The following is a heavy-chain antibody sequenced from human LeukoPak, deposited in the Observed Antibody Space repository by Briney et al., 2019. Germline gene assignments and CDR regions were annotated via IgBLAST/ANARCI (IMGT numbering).Heavy chain of an antibody. V-gene: IGHV4-30-2*01. J-gene: IGHJ5*02. CDR2: IYHSGST. CDR3: ARELLWFGNWFDP. D-gene: IGHD3-10*01. Sequence: PSETLSLTCAVSGGSISSGGYSWSWIRQPPGKGLEWIGYIYHSGSTYYNPSLKSRVTISVDRSKNQFSLKLSSVTAADTAVYYCARELLWFGNWFDPWGQGTLVTVSS. CDR1: GGSISSGGYS.